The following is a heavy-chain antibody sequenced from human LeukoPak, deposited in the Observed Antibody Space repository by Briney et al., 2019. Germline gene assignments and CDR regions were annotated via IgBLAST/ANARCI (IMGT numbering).Heavy chain of an antibody. V-gene: IGHV4-30-2*01. Sequence: SETLSPTCAVSGGSISSGGYSWSWIRQPPGKGLEWIGYIYHSGSTYYNPSLKSRVTISVDRSKNQFSLKLSSVTAADTAVYYCARANNFWSGYYGGDAFDIWGQGTMVTVSS. D-gene: IGHD3-3*01. J-gene: IGHJ3*02. CDR2: IYHSGST. CDR1: GGSISSGGYS. CDR3: ARANNFWSGYYGGDAFDI.